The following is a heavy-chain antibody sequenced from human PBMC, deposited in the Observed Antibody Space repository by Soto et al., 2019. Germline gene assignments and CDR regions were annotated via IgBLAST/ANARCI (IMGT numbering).Heavy chain of an antibody. CDR1: GFTFSSYS. V-gene: IGHV3-48*01. D-gene: IGHD4-4*01. Sequence: GGSLRLSCAASGFTFSSYSMNWVRQAPGKGLEWVSYISSSSSTTYYADSVKGRFTISRDNAKNSLYLQMNSLRAEDTAVYYCARDERYTVGSFDYWGQGTLVTVSS. J-gene: IGHJ4*02. CDR3: ARDERYTVGSFDY. CDR2: ISSSSSTT.